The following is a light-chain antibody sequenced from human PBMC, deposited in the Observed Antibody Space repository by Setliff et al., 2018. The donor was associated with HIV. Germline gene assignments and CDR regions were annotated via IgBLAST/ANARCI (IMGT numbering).Light chain of an antibody. CDR3: SIHRSRGYV. V-gene: IGLV2-11*01. CDR2: DIV. J-gene: IGLJ1*01. CDR1: TSDVGRYNY. Sequence: QSALTQPRSVSGSPGRSVTITCTGSTSDVGRYNYVSWYLHHPGKAPKLIIYDIVTRPSGVSNRFSGSKSGGTASLTISGLQAEDEADYYCSIHRSRGYVFGSGTK.